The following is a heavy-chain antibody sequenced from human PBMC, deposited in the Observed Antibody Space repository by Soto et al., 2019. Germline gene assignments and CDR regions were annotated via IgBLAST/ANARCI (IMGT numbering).Heavy chain of an antibody. CDR1: VGSIRGFF. V-gene: IGHV4-4*07. CDR2: VAASGST. CDR3: ARGGSTHYYYGLDL. D-gene: IGHD3-10*01. Sequence: AETLCLTCTVSVGSIRGFFWTWVRQPPGMPLDGLGHVAASGSTAYNPSLRSRLSLSLDVSKNRFSLELTSVTAADTAKYFCARGGSTHYYYGLDLWGQGATVTVSS. J-gene: IGHJ6*02.